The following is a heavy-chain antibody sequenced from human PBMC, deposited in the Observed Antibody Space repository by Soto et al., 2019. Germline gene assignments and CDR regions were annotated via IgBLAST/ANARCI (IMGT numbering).Heavy chain of an antibody. J-gene: IGHJ4*02. CDR2: FSSSGNT. CDR3: AKGGSYSRDGYTN. D-gene: IGHD3-22*01. CDR1: GFSFSSYA. Sequence: PGGSLRLSCAASGFSFSSYAMSWVRQAAGQGLEWVSSFSSSGNTYYADSVKGRFTISRDNSQNTLYLHMSSLRAEDTAVFYCAKGGSYSRDGYTNWGQGTQVTVSS. V-gene: IGHV3-23*01.